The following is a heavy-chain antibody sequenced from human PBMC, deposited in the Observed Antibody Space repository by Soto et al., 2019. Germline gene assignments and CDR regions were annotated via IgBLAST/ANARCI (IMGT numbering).Heavy chain of an antibody. D-gene: IGHD4-4*01. CDR2: INPSGGST. Sequence: QVQLVQSGAEVKKPGASVKVSCKASGYTSTSYYMHWVRQAPGQGLEWMAIINPSGGSTSYAQKFQGRVTMTRDTSTSTVYMELSSLRSEDTAVYYCVRDRPSYSYVFDIWGQGTMVTVSS. CDR1: GYTSTSYY. V-gene: IGHV1-46*01. CDR3: VRDRPSYSYVFDI. J-gene: IGHJ3*02.